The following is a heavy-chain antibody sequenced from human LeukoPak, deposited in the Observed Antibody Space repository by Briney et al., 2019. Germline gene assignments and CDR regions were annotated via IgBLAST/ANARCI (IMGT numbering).Heavy chain of an antibody. V-gene: IGHV1-3*02. CDR2: SNAGNGNT. CDR3: ARGYYDSSGYYYLDY. D-gene: IGHD3-22*01. CDR1: GYTFTSYA. J-gene: IGHJ4*02. Sequence: ASVKVSCKASGYTFTSYAMHWVRQAPGQRLEWMGWSNAGNGNTKYSQEFLGRVTITRDTSASTAYMELSSLRSEDMAVYYCARGYYDSSGYYYLDYWGQGTLVTVSS.